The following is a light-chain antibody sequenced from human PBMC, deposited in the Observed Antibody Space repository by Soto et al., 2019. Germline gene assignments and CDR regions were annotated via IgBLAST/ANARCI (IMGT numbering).Light chain of an antibody. Sequence: EIVLTQSPGTLSLSPGERATLSCRASQSISSTYLAWYQRRPGQAPRLLIYGASNSATGIPDRFSGSGSGTDFTLTISRLEPEDFAVYYCQQSGSSPPYTFGQGTKVEIK. CDR1: QSISSTY. CDR3: QQSGSSPPYT. J-gene: IGKJ2*01. V-gene: IGKV3-20*01. CDR2: GAS.